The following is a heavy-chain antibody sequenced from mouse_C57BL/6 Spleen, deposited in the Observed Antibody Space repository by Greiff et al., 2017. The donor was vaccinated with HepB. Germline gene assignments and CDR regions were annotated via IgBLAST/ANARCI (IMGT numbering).Heavy chain of an antibody. V-gene: IGHV1-64*01. Sequence: QVQLQQPGAELVKPGASVKLSCKASGYTFTSYWMHLVKQSPGQGLEWIGMIHPNSGSTNYNEKFKSKATLTVDKSSSTAYMQLSSLTSEDSAVYYCARQLNYYGSSYGYFDYWGQGTTLRVSS. D-gene: IGHD1-1*01. CDR2: IHPNSGST. CDR3: ARQLNYYGSSYGYFDY. CDR1: GYTFTSYW. J-gene: IGHJ2*01.